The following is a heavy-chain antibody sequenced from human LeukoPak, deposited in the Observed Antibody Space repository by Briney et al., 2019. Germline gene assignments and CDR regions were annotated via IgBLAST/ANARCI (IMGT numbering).Heavy chain of an antibody. Sequence: SQTLSLTCTVSGGSISSGSYYWSRIRQPAGKGLEWIGRIYTSGSTNYNPSLKSRVTISVDTSKNQFSLKLSSVTAADTAVYYCARVYYDSSGYLILDYWGQGTLVTVSS. V-gene: IGHV4-61*02. CDR3: ARVYYDSSGYLILDY. CDR1: GGSISSGSYY. CDR2: IYTSGST. J-gene: IGHJ4*02. D-gene: IGHD3-22*01.